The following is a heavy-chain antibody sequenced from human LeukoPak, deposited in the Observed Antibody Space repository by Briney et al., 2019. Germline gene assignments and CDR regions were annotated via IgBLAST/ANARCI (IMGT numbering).Heavy chain of an antibody. CDR1: GYTLTELS. CDR3: STGIAVAGTMEY. J-gene: IGHJ4*02. Sequence: GASVKVSCKVSGYTLTELSMHWVRQAPGKGLEWMGGFDPEDGETIYAQKFQGRVTMTEDTSTDTAYMELSSLRSEDTAVYYCSTGIAVAGTMEYWGQGTLVTVSS. CDR2: FDPEDGET. V-gene: IGHV1-24*01. D-gene: IGHD6-19*01.